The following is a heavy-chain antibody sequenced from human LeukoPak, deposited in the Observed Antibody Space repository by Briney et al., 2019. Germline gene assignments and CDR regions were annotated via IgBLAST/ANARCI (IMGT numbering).Heavy chain of an antibody. V-gene: IGHV3-30*18. CDR3: AKTFYDSSGYYYYYYGMDV. Sequence: GGSLRLSCAASGFTFSSYGMHWVRQAPGRGLEWVAVISYDGSNKYYADSVKGRFTISRDNSKNTLYLQMNSLRAEDTAVYYCAKTFYDSSGYYYYYYGMDVWGQGTTVTVSS. CDR1: GFTFSSYG. J-gene: IGHJ6*02. D-gene: IGHD3-22*01. CDR2: ISYDGSNK.